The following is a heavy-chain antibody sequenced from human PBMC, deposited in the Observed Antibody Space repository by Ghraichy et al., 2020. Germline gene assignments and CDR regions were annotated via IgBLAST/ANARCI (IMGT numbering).Heavy chain of an antibody. CDR2: IYYSGST. CDR1: GGSISSYY. CDR3: ARHQVDRLPAATTNWFDP. J-gene: IGHJ5*02. Sequence: SETLSLTCTVSGGSISSYYWSWIRQPPGKGLEWIGYIYYSGSTNYNPSLKSRVTISVDTSKNQFSLKLSSVTAADTAVYYCARHQVDRLPAATTNWFDPWGQGTLVTVSS. V-gene: IGHV4-59*01. D-gene: IGHD2-2*01.